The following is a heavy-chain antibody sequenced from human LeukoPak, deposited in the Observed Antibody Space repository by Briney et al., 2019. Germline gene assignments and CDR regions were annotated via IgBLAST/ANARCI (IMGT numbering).Heavy chain of an antibody. D-gene: IGHD6-13*01. Sequence: PGGSLRLSCAASGFTLSSYWMSWVRQAPGKGLEGVANIKQDGSEKYYLDSVKRRSTISRDNANNSPYLQINGLRAEDTAVYYCARDTTRLMDSSWYDYWGQGTLVTVSS. J-gene: IGHJ4*02. CDR1: GFTLSSYW. CDR2: IKQDGSEK. V-gene: IGHV3-7*01. CDR3: ARDTTRLMDSSWYDY.